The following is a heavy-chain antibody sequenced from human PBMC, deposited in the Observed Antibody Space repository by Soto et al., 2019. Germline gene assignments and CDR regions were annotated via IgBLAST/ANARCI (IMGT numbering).Heavy chain of an antibody. CDR1: GFTFSSYA. CDR2: ISGSGGST. J-gene: IGHJ6*02. Sequence: EVQLLESGGGLVQPGGSLRLSCAASGFTFSSYAMSWVRQAPGKGLELVSAISGSGGSTYYADSVKGRFTISTDNSKNTLYLQMNSLRAEDTAVYYCAKNFQTGSYITYSGMDVWCQGTTVTVSS. CDR3: AKNFQTGSYITYSGMDV. V-gene: IGHV3-23*01. D-gene: IGHD1-26*01.